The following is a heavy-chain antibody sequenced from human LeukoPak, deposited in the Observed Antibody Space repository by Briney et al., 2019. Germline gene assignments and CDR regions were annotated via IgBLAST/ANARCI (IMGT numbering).Heavy chain of an antibody. CDR1: GFTFSSYA. D-gene: IGHD2-2*01. V-gene: IGHV3-23*01. J-gene: IGHJ4*02. CDR3: AKDSSYPYCSSTSCWTDY. Sequence: PGGSLRLSCAASGFTFSSYAMSWVRQAPGKGLEWDSAISGSGGSTYYADSVKGRFTISRDNSKNTLYLQMNSLRAEDTAVYYCAKDSSYPYCSSTSCWTDYWGQGTLVTVSS. CDR2: ISGSGGST.